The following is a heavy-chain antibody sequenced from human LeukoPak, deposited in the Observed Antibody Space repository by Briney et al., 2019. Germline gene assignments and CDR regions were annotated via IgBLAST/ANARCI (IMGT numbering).Heavy chain of an antibody. CDR2: ISSSSSYT. J-gene: IGHJ4*02. Sequence: GGPLRLSCAASGFTFSDYYMSWIRQAPGKGLEWVSYISSSSSYTNYADSVKGRFTISRDNARNSLYLQMNSLRAEDTAVYYCARDSGSSYYRNFDYWGQGTLVTVSS. CDR3: ARDSGSSYYRNFDY. D-gene: IGHD6-13*01. V-gene: IGHV3-11*06. CDR1: GFTFSDYY.